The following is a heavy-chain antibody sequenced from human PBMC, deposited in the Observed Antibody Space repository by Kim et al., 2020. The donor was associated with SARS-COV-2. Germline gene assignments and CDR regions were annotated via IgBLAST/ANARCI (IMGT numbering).Heavy chain of an antibody. J-gene: IGHJ6*02. CDR2: ISAYNGNT. V-gene: IGHV1-18*01. D-gene: IGHD3-3*01. CDR1: GYTFTSYG. Sequence: ASVKVSCKASGYTFTSYGISWVRQAPGQGLEWMGWISAYNGNTNYAQKLQGRVTMTTDTSTSTAYMELRSLRSDDTAVYYCARDILPYDCWSQGVGYYYYGMDVWGQGTTVTVSS. CDR3: ARDILPYDCWSQGVGYYYYGMDV.